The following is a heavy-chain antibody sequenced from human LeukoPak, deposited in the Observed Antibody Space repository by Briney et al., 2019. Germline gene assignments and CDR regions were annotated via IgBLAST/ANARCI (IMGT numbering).Heavy chain of an antibody. Sequence: SETLSLTCTVSGGSISSYYWSWIRQPPGKGLEWIGYIYYSGSTNYNPSLKSRVTISVDTSKNQFSLKLSSVTAADTAVYYCARDGSGSYFDYWGQGTLVTVSS. CDR3: ARDGSGSYFDY. J-gene: IGHJ4*02. CDR2: IYYSGST. D-gene: IGHD3-10*01. CDR1: GGSISSYY. V-gene: IGHV4-59*01.